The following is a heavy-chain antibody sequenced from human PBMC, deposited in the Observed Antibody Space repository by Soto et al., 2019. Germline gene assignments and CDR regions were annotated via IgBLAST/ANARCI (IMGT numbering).Heavy chain of an antibody. V-gene: IGHV4-34*01. D-gene: IGHD5-18*01. CDR1: GGSFSGYY. Sequence: SETLSLTCAVYGGSFSGYYWTWIRQPPGTGLEWIGEMNHSGSTNYNPSLKSRVTISVDTSKSQFSLKLSSVTAADTAVYYCAKDSGYNYGYFRWFDPWGQGTLVTVSS. J-gene: IGHJ5*02. CDR3: AKDSGYNYGYFRWFDP. CDR2: MNHSGST.